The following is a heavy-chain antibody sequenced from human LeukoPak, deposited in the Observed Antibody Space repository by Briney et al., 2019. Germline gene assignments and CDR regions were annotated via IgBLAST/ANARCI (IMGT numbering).Heavy chain of an antibody. D-gene: IGHD3-9*01. CDR1: GYSISSGYY. V-gene: IGHV4-38-2*02. J-gene: IGHJ5*02. CDR2: INYGGHT. Sequence: SETLSLTCTVSGYSISSGYYWGWIRQPPGKGLEWIANINYGGHTYYNPSVKSRVTLSVDVSKNRFSLNLTSVTAADTALYFCARTHFDSLGWFDPWGQGIQVIVSS. CDR3: ARTHFDSLGWFDP.